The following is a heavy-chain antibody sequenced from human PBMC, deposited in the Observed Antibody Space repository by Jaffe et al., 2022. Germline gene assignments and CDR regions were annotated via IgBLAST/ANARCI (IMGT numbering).Heavy chain of an antibody. D-gene: IGHD5-18*01. CDR3: ARKEGYGYALDY. V-gene: IGHV2-70*20. Sequence: QVTLRESGPALVKSTQTLTLTCTFSGFSLSTSGMCVTWVRQPPGKALEWLALIEWDDDKYYSTSLKTRLTISKDTSKNQVVLTMTNLDPVDTATYYCARKEGYGYALDYWGQGTLVTVSS. CDR1: GFSLSTSGMC. CDR2: IEWDDDK. J-gene: IGHJ4*02.